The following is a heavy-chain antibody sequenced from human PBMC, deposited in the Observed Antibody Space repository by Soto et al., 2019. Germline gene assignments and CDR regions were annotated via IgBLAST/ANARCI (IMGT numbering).Heavy chain of an antibody. CDR1: GGTFSSYT. D-gene: IGHD5-18*01. J-gene: IGHJ6*02. CDR3: ARDGEETAMVTNYYYYGRDV. V-gene: IGHV1-69*08. CDR2: IIPILGIA. Sequence: QFQLVQSGAEVKKPGSSVKVSCKASGGTFSSYTISWVRQAPGQGLEWMGRIIPILGIANYAQKFQGRVTITADKSTSTAYMELSSLRSEDTAVYYCARDGEETAMVTNYYYYGRDVWGHGSTVTDSS.